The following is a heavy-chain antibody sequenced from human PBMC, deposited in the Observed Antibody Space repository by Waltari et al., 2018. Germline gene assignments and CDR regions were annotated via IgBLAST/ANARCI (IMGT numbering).Heavy chain of an antibody. Sequence: QVPLVESGGGVVQPGRSLRLSCAASGFTFSSYGMPWVRQAPGKGLEWVGVICDEGRKKFYADSVKGRFTISRDKSKHTLYLQMNSLRAEDTAVYYCARVRGYSYGYLFDYWGQGTLVTVSS. D-gene: IGHD5-18*01. CDR1: GFTFSSYG. CDR2: ICDEGRKK. V-gene: IGHV3-33*01. J-gene: IGHJ4*02. CDR3: ARVRGYSYGYLFDY.